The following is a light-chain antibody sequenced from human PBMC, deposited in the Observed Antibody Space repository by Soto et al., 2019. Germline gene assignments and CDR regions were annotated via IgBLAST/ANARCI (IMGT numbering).Light chain of an antibody. V-gene: IGKV3-20*01. CDR3: QQYGYSPVT. Sequence: EIVLTQSPGTLSLSPGAIATLSCRASPSISGSSLAWYQQKPGQAPRLLIYGASTRATDIPDRFSGSGSGTDFTLIISSLEPEDFAVYYCQQYGYSPVTFGQGTKVEIK. CDR1: PSISGSS. CDR2: GAS. J-gene: IGKJ1*01.